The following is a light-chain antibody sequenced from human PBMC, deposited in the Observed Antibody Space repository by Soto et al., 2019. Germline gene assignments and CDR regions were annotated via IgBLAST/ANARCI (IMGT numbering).Light chain of an antibody. CDR2: DVT. CDR3: TSYRGSGICVV. V-gene: IGLV2-14*01. J-gene: IGLJ2*01. Sequence: QSALTQPASVSGSPGQSITISCTGTSSDIGVYNYVSWYQQHPGKAPKLMIYDVTKRPSGVSNRFSGSKSGNTASLTISGLQAEDEADYYCTSYRGSGICVVFGGGTKLTVL. CDR1: SSDIGVYNY.